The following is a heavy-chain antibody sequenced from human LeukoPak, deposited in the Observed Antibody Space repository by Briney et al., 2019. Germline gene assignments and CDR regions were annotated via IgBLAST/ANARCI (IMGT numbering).Heavy chain of an antibody. Sequence: SETLSLTCTVSGGSISSYYWSWIRQPPGKGLEWIGYIYYSGSTSYNPSLKSRVTISVDTSKNQFSLKLSSVTAADTAVYYCARGAQNYYDSSGYWDYWGQGTLVTVSS. J-gene: IGHJ4*02. CDR1: GGSISSYY. CDR3: ARGAQNYYDSSGYWDY. CDR2: IYYSGST. V-gene: IGHV4-59*01. D-gene: IGHD3-22*01.